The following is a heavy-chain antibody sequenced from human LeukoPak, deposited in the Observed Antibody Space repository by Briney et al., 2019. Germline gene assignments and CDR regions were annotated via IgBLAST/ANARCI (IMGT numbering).Heavy chain of an antibody. CDR2: INSDGYT. CDR1: GFTVSSNY. D-gene: IGHD3-10*01. CDR3: ARALVRGLIRSYYFDY. Sequence: PWGSLRLSCAASGFTVSSNYMSWVRQAPGKGLEWVSIINSDGYTYYADSMKGRFTISRDNSKNTLYLQMNSLKAEDTAVYYCARALVRGLIRSYYFDYWGQGTLVTVSA. J-gene: IGHJ4*02. V-gene: IGHV3-53*01.